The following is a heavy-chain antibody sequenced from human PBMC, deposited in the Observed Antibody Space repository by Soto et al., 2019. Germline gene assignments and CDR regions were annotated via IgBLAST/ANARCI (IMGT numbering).Heavy chain of an antibody. J-gene: IGHJ6*02. D-gene: IGHD3-3*01. CDR1: GGTFSSYA. CDR2: IIPIFGTA. V-gene: IGHV1-69*12. Sequence: QVQLVQSGAEVKKPGSSVKVSCKASGGTFSSYAISWVRQAPGQGLEWMGGIIPIFGTANYAQKFQGRVTMSGDESTSTASMGLGSLRSEDTAVYYCAGGDYDFGSGPGGGMDVWGQGTTVTVSS. CDR3: AGGDYDFGSGPGGGMDV.